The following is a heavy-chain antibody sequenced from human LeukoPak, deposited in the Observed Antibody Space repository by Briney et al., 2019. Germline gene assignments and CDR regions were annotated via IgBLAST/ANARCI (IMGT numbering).Heavy chain of an antibody. CDR2: ISGYNGNT. J-gene: IGHJ4*02. V-gene: IGHV1-18*01. D-gene: IGHD2-2*01. Sequence: ASVKVSCKASGYTFTTYNINWVRQAPGQGLEWMGWISGYNGNTNYAQKLQGRVTMTTDTSTSTAYMELRSLRSDDTAVYYCARGNPTRGGYDYWGQGTLVTVSS. CDR3: ARGNPTRGGYDY. CDR1: GYTFTTYN.